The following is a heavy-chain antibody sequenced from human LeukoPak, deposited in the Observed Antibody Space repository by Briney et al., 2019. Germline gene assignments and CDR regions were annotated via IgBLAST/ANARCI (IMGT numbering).Heavy chain of an antibody. Sequence: SETLSITCAVSGGSISSGGYSWSWIRQPPGKGLEWIGYIYHSGSTYYNPSLKSRVTISVDRSKNQFSLKLSSVTAADTAVYYCARDVSGSNWYFDLWGRGTLVTVSS. J-gene: IGHJ2*01. CDR3: ARDVSGSNWYFDL. CDR1: GGSISSGGYS. V-gene: IGHV4-30-2*01. CDR2: IYHSGST. D-gene: IGHD3-22*01.